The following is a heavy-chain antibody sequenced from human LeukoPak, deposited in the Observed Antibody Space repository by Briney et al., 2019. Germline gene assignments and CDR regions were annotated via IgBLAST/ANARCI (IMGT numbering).Heavy chain of an antibody. V-gene: IGHV1-2*02. CDR1: VYSFIDYY. CDR2: INPNSGGT. Sequence: ASVKVSCKASVYSFIDYYIHWVRQAPGQGLEWMGWINPNSGGTNYAQKFQGRVTMTGDTSISTAYMELSSLRSDDTAVFYCARGAYGEPTHWGQGALVTVSS. D-gene: IGHD4-17*01. J-gene: IGHJ4*02. CDR3: ARGAYGEPTH.